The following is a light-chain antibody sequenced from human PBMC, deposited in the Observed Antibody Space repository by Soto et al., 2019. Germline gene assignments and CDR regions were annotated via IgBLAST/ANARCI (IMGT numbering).Light chain of an antibody. Sequence: EIVMTQSPATLSVSPGERATLSCRASQSVYSNLAWYQQKPGQAPRLLIHGTFTRATGIPARFSGSGSGTEFTLTISSLQSEDFAVYYCQQYNKWPHTFGGGTKVEIK. CDR1: QSVYSN. V-gene: IGKV3-15*01. J-gene: IGKJ4*01. CDR3: QQYNKWPHT. CDR2: GTF.